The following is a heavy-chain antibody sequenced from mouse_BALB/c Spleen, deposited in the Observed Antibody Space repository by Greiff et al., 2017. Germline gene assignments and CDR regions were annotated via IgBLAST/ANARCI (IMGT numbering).Heavy chain of an antibody. J-gene: IGHJ3*01. Sequence: EVKLQESGPGLVKPSQSLSLTCTVTGYSITSYYAWNWIRQFPGNKLEWMGYISYSGSTSYNPSLKSRISITRDTSKNQFFLQLNSVTTEDTATYYCARGDYDTWFAYWGQGTLVTVSA. V-gene: IGHV3-2*02. D-gene: IGHD2-4*01. CDR3: ARGDYDTWFAY. CDR2: ISYSGST. CDR1: GYSITSYYA.